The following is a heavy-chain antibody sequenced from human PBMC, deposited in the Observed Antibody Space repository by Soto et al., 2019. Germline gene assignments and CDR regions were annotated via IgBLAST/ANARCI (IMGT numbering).Heavy chain of an antibody. CDR2: IIPLLGIA. J-gene: IGHJ6*02. V-gene: IGHV1-69*02. Sequence: QVQLVQSGAEVKKPGSSVKVSCKASGGTFSRYTISWVRQAPGQGLEWMGRIIPLLGIANYAQKFQGRVTITADKSTSTAYMELSSLRSEDTAVYYCAQMTPTSVWGQGTTVTVSS. CDR1: GGTFSRYT. CDR3: AQMTPTSV.